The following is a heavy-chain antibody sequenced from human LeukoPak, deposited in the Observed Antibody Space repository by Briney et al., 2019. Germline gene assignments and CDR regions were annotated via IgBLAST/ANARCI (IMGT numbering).Heavy chain of an antibody. J-gene: IGHJ4*02. Sequence: GGSLRLSCAASGFTFSSYAMSWVCQAPGKGLEWVSAISGSGGSTYYADSVKGRFTISRDNSKNTLYLQMNSLRAEDTAVYYCAKNHFAGYDGSGYYYPVDYWGQGTLVTVSS. D-gene: IGHD3-22*01. CDR3: AKNHFAGYDGSGYYYPVDY. V-gene: IGHV3-23*01. CDR2: ISGSGGST. CDR1: GFTFSSYA.